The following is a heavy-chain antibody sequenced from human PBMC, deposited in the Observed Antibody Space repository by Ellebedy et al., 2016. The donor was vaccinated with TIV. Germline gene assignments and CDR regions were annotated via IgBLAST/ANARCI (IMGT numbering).Heavy chain of an antibody. V-gene: IGHV3-7*01. J-gene: IGHJ5*02. CDR1: GFTFSSYW. D-gene: IGHD3-3*02. CDR2: IKKDGSEK. Sequence: GESLKISXAASGFTFSSYWMSWVRQAPGKGLEWVANIKKDGSEKYYVDSVEGRFTISRDNAKNSLYLQMNSLRAEDTAAYYCARDLPLISGGWFDPWGQGTLVTVSS. CDR3: ARDLPLISGGWFDP.